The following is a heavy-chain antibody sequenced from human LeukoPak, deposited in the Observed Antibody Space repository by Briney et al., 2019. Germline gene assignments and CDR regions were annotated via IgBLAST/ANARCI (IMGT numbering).Heavy chain of an antibody. J-gene: IGHJ5*02. CDR1: GGSFSGYY. D-gene: IGHD2-2*01. CDR3: ARTVVEPVAMADNWFDP. Sequence: SETPSLTRGVYGGSFSGYYWSWIRQPPGKGLEWMGEITHSGRTNNNPSLKRRVIISVDTAKNQFSLNLSSVTAADTAVYYCARTVVEPVAMADNWFDPWGQGTLVIVSS. V-gene: IGHV4-34*01. CDR2: ITHSGRT.